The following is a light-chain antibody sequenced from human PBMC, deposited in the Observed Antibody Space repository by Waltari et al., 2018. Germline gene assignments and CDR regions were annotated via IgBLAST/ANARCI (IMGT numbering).Light chain of an antibody. CDR3: QKYDSLPAT. J-gene: IGKJ1*01. Sequence: EDVLTQSPGTLSLSPGEGPTLSCRASESVSKFLAWYQQTPGQAPRLLIYHASNRASGIPDRFSGSGFGTDFSLTISRLEPEDFAVYYCQKYDSLPATFGQGTKVEIK. CDR2: HAS. V-gene: IGKV3-20*01. CDR1: ESVSKF.